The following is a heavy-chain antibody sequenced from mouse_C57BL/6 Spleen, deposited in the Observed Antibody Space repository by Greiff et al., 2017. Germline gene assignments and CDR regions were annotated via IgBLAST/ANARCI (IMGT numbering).Heavy chain of an antibody. J-gene: IGHJ2*01. CDR2: IYPGDGDT. CDR1: GYAFRSSW. V-gene: IGHV1-82*01. Sequence: VQLQQSGPELVKPGASVKISCKASGYAFRSSWMNWVKQRPGQGLEWIGRIYPGDGDTNYNGKFKGKATLTADKSSSTAYMQLSSLTSEDSAVYFCARGDYDEVYFDYWGQGTTLTVSS. D-gene: IGHD2-4*01. CDR3: ARGDYDEVYFDY.